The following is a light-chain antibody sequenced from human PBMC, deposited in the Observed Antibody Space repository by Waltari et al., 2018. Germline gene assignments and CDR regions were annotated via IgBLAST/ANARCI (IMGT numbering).Light chain of an antibody. CDR3: QQYGRSSYT. J-gene: IGKJ2*01. CDR1: QSVSSNY. V-gene: IGKV3-20*01. Sequence: EIVLTQSPGTLSLSPGERATLSCRASQSVSSNYLALYQQKPGQAPRLFIYGASSRGTGIPDRFSGSGSGTDFTLTISRLEPEDFAVYYCQQYGRSSYTFGQGTKLEIK. CDR2: GAS.